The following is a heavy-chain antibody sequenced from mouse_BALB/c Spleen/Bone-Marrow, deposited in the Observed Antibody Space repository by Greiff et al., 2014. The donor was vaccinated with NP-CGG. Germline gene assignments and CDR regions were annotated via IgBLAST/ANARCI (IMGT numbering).Heavy chain of an antibody. CDR3: ARGGDDFSLDY. CDR2: IDTSDSYT. D-gene: IGHD2-4*01. Sequence: QVQLQQPGTELVMPGASVKMSCKASGYAFTDRWIHWVKQRPGQGLEWIGAIDTSDSYTNYNQKFKGEATLTVDESSSTAYIHLSSLTSEDSAVYYCARGGDDFSLDYWGQRTSVTVSS. CDR1: GYAFTDRW. J-gene: IGHJ4*01. V-gene: IGHV1-69*01.